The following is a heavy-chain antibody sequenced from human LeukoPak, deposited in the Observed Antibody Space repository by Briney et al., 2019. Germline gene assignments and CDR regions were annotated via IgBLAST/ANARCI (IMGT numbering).Heavy chain of an antibody. D-gene: IGHD6-13*01. V-gene: IGHV3-23*01. CDR2: ISGSGGST. CDR3: ARTSTSWYGVVSYFDS. Sequence: GGSLRLSCAASGFTFSNYAMSWVRQAPGKGLEWVSAISGSGGSTYYADSVKGRFTISRDNSKNILYLHMNSLRAEDTAVYYCARTSTSWYGVVSYFDSWGQGTLVTVSS. J-gene: IGHJ4*02. CDR1: GFTFSNYA.